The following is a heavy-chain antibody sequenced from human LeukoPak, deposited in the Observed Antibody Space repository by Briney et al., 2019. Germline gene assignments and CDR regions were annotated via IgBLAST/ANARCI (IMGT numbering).Heavy chain of an antibody. V-gene: IGHV4-59*01. CDR3: ARSQGRRFLPTPPYMDV. Sequence: SETLSLTCTVSGGSISSYYWSWIRQPPGKGLEWIGYIYYSGSTNYNPSLKSRVTISVDTSKNQFSLKLSSVTAADTAVYYCARSQGRRFLPTPPYMDVWGKGTTVTVSS. J-gene: IGHJ6*03. D-gene: IGHD1-26*01. CDR1: GGSISSYY. CDR2: IYYSGST.